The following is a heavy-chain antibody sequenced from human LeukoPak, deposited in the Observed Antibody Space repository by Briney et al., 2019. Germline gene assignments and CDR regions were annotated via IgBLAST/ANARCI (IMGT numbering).Heavy chain of an antibody. V-gene: IGHV4-4*07. D-gene: IGHD3-22*01. Sequence: SETLSLTCTVSGGSISNYYWSWIRQPAGKGLEWIGHIYTSGNTNYNPSLKSRVSMSVDTSKNQFSLKLSSVTAADTAVYYCARERWHYYDSSGPTWDGIFDYWGQGTLVTVSS. J-gene: IGHJ4*02. CDR1: GGSISNYY. CDR2: IYTSGNT. CDR3: ARERWHYYDSSGPTWDGIFDY.